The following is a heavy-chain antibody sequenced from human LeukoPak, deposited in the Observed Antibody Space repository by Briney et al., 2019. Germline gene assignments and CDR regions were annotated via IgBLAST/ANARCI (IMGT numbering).Heavy chain of an antibody. Sequence: GGSLRLSCAASGFTFSSYAMHWVRQAPGKGLEWVAVISYDGSNKYYADSVKGRFTISRDNSKNTLYLQMNSLRAEDTAVYYCAKEAYDYGDPRDLDWGQGTLVTVSS. V-gene: IGHV3-30*04. D-gene: IGHD4-17*01. CDR3: AKEAYDYGDPRDLD. CDR2: ISYDGSNK. J-gene: IGHJ4*02. CDR1: GFTFSSYA.